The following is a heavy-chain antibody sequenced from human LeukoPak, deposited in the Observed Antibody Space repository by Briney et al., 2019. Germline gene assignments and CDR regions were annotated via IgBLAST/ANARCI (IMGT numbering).Heavy chain of an antibody. V-gene: IGHV3-23*05. Sequence: GSLRLSCAASGSTFSGFSMTWVRQAPGKGLEWVSTVTSSGSITYYADSVKGRFTNSRDNSKNTLYLQMNRLGAEDTAVYYCAKTMGAIDHDYWGQGALVTVSS. D-gene: IGHD1-26*01. CDR2: VTSSGSIT. J-gene: IGHJ4*02. CDR3: AKTMGAIDHDY. CDR1: GSTFSGFS.